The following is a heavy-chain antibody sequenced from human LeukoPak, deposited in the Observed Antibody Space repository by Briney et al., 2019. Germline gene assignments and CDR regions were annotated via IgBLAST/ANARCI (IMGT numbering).Heavy chain of an antibody. D-gene: IGHD5-24*01. V-gene: IGHV3-74*03. Sequence: PGGSLRLSCAASGFTFSTYWMHWVRQALGKGLLWVSGIKNHGSDTTYADSVKGRITISRDNAKNTLYFQMNSQSAEDMAVFYCARGDGYGMDNWGQGTRVSVSS. CDR2: IKNHGSDT. CDR1: GFTFSTYW. CDR3: ARGDGYGMDN. J-gene: IGHJ4*02.